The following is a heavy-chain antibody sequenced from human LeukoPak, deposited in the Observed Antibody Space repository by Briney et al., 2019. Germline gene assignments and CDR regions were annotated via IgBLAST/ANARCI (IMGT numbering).Heavy chain of an antibody. CDR3: ARAKWEFGLPFDI. J-gene: IGHJ3*02. Sequence: GGSLRLSCAASGFAFSTYDMHWVRQTTGKGLEWVSTIGPAGDSYYPDSVKGRYTISRENAKNSLYLQMNSLRAGDTAVYYCARAKWEFGLPFDIWGQGTMVTVSS. D-gene: IGHD1-26*01. CDR2: IGPAGDS. CDR1: GFAFSTYD. V-gene: IGHV3-13*01.